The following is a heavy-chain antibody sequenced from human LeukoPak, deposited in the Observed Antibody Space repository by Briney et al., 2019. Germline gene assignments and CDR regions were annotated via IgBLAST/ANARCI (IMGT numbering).Heavy chain of an antibody. Sequence: ASVKVTCKGSGYTFTSYCISWVRQPPAQGLEGVGWIISYNGNTNNAQKLQGRVTITTNTSTNTDYMELRSLRSDDTDVYYCARVSRQQLVSSWFDPWGQGTLVTVSS. CDR3: ARVSRQQLVSSWFDP. V-gene: IGHV1-18*01. CDR2: IISYNGNT. J-gene: IGHJ5*02. CDR1: GYTFTSYC. D-gene: IGHD6-13*01.